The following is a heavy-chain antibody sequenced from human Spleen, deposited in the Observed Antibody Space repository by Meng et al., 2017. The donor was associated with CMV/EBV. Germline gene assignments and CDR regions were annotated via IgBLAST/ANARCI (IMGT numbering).Heavy chain of an antibody. V-gene: IGHV3-74*01. CDR1: GFTFSNRW. D-gene: IGHD1-1*01. J-gene: IGHJ4*02. Sequence: GGSLRLSCAASGFTFSNRWMHWVRQAPGKGLVWVSRIQSDGSGTTYADSVKGRFTISRDNAKNTLYLQMNSLRAEDTAVYYCARGNAHAFDYWGQGTLVTVSS. CDR2: IQSDGSGT. CDR3: ARGNAHAFDY.